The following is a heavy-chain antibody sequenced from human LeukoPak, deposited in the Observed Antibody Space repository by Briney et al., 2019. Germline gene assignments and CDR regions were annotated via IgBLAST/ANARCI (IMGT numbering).Heavy chain of an antibody. CDR2: IYSSGNT. Sequence: SETLSLTCTLSDDSISSGGYCWNWFRQHPGKGLEWIGYIYSSGNTFYNPSLKSRVIISVDTSKNQFSLKLSSVTAADTALYYCAGSEAPITPPPYGMGVWGQGTKVTVSS. CDR1: DDSISSGGYC. CDR3: AGSEAPITPPPYGMGV. V-gene: IGHV4-31*03. D-gene: IGHD3-10*01. J-gene: IGHJ6*02.